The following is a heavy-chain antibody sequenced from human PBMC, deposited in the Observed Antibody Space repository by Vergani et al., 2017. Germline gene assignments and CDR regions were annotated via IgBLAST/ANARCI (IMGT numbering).Heavy chain of an antibody. D-gene: IGHD3-16*01. CDR1: GYTFSSYD. CDR2: MNLNSGNT. J-gene: IGHJ4*02. CDR3: ASAKTLTGGKYYFDY. Sequence: QVQLVQSGAEVKKPGASVKVSCQASGYTFSSYDINWVRQATGQGLEWMGWMNLNSGNTGYAQKLQGRVTMTRNTSIGTAYMELGSLRSEDTAVYYCASAKTLTGGKYYFDYWGQGTLVTVSS. V-gene: IGHV1-8*01.